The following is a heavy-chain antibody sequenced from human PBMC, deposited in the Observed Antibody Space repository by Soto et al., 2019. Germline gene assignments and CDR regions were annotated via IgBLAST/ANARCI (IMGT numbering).Heavy chain of an antibody. CDR3: ARDYYDSSGYPLEAFDI. Sequence: GGSLRLSCAASGFTFSSYAMSWVRQAPGKGLEWVSGISGSGDRTYYADSVKGRFTISRDNSKNTLYLQMNSLRAEDTAVYYCARDYYDSSGYPLEAFDIWGQGTMVTVSS. CDR2: ISGSGDRT. CDR1: GFTFSSYA. J-gene: IGHJ3*02. V-gene: IGHV3-23*01. D-gene: IGHD3-22*01.